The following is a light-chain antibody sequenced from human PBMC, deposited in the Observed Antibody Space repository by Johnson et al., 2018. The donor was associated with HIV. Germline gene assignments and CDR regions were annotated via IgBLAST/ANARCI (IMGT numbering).Light chain of an antibody. J-gene: IGLJ1*01. Sequence: HSVLSQPPSVSAAPGQKVTISCSGSSSNIGNNYVSWYQQFPGAAPKLLIYEDKKRPSGIPDRFSGSKSGTSATLGITGLQTGDEADYYCGTWDSSLSAGVFGTGTKVTVL. CDR3: GTWDSSLSAGV. CDR2: EDK. CDR1: SSNIGNNY. V-gene: IGLV1-51*02.